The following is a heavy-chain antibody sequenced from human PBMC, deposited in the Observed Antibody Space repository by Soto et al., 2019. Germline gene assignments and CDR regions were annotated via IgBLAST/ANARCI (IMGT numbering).Heavy chain of an antibody. J-gene: IGHJ4*02. CDR1: GGSFSGYY. CDR2: INHSGST. CDR3: ARGTTENGGLTMVRGVNPYYFDY. D-gene: IGHD3-10*01. Sequence: SETLSLTCAVYGGSFSGYYWSWIRQPPGKGLEWIGEINHSGSTNYNPSLKSRVTISVDTSKNQFSLKLSSVTAADTAVYYCARGTTENGGLTMVRGVNPYYFDYWGQGTLVTVSS. V-gene: IGHV4-34*01.